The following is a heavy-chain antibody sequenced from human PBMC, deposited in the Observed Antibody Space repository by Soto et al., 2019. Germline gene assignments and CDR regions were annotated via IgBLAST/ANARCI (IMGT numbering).Heavy chain of an antibody. CDR1: GGSISSYY. D-gene: IGHD2-21*02. Sequence: LSLTCTAAGGSISSYYWRWRRAPPGEGLGRVGYMDNTGSTIYNPSLKSRVTISVDTSKNQFSLKLNSVTAADTAVYYCARDLWGYCGADCYPLDVWGQGTTGTAPQ. J-gene: IGHJ6*01. V-gene: IGHV4-59*01. CDR2: MDNTGST. CDR3: ARDLWGYCGADCYPLDV.